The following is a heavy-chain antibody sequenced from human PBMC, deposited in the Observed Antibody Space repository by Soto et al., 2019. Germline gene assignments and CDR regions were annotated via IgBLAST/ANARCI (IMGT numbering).Heavy chain of an antibody. V-gene: IGHV3-30*18. Sequence: QVQLVESGGGVVQPGRSLRLSCAASGFTFSSYGMHWVRQAPGKGLEWVAVISYDGSNKYYADSVKGRFTISRDNSKNTLSLQMNSLRAEDTAVYYCAQEYGSSSLSPDFESWGQGTLVTVSS. J-gene: IGHJ4*02. D-gene: IGHD6-13*01. CDR1: GFTFSSYG. CDR3: AQEYGSSSLSPDFES. CDR2: ISYDGSNK.